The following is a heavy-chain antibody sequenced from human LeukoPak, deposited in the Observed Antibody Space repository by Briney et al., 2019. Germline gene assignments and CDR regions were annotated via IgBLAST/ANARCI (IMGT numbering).Heavy chain of an antibody. CDR2: ISYDGSNK. J-gene: IGHJ4*02. CDR3: ARDTGGLAARRWDY. V-gene: IGHV3-30*04. D-gene: IGHD6-6*01. Sequence: PGGSLRLSCAASGFTFSSYAMHWVREAPGKGLEWVAVISYDGSNKYYADSVKGRFTISRDNSKNTLYLQMNSLRAEVTAVYYCARDTGGLAARRWDYWGQGTLVTVSS. CDR1: GFTFSSYA.